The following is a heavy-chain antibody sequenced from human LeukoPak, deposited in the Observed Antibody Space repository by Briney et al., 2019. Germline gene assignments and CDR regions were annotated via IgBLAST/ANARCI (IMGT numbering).Heavy chain of an antibody. CDR3: ARETYYDSSGYYSPDIRG. D-gene: IGHD3-22*01. CDR1: GGSISSSSYY. J-gene: IGHJ4*02. V-gene: IGHV4-39*07. CDR2: IYYSGST. Sequence: SETLSLTCTVSGGSISSSSYYWGWIRQPPGKGLEWIGSIYYSGSTYYNPSLKSRVTISVDTSKNQFSLKLSSVTAADTAVYYCARETYYDSSGYYSPDIRGWGQGTLVTVSS.